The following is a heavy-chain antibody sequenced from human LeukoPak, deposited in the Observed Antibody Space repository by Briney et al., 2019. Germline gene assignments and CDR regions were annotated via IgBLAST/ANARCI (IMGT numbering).Heavy chain of an antibody. D-gene: IGHD6-6*01. V-gene: IGHV1-2*02. CDR3: GRKSAARKTSEFDY. CDR2: IHPNSGGT. CDR1: GYTFTDYY. Sequence: GASVKVSCKASGYTFTDYYMNWVRQAPGQELEWMGWIHPNSGGTNYAQKFQGRVTMTRDTSISTAYMELSRLTFDDTAVYYCGRKSAARKTSEFDYWGQGTLVTVSS. J-gene: IGHJ4*02.